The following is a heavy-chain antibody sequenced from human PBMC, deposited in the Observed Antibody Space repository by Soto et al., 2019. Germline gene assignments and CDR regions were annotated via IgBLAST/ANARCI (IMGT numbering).Heavy chain of an antibody. D-gene: IGHD5-18*01. CDR3: AREANTAEGLAY. CDR1: GGTFSSYT. J-gene: IGHJ4*02. V-gene: IGHV1-69*08. CDR2: IIPILGIA. Sequence: QVQLVQSGAEVKKPGSSVKVSCKASGGTFSSYTISWVRQAPGQGLEWMGRIIPILGIANYAQKFQGRVTITADKSTSTAYMELSSLRSEDTAVYYCAREANTAEGLAYWGQGTLVTVSS.